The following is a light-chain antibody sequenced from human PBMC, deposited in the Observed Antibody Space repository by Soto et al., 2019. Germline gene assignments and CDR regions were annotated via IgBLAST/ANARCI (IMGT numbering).Light chain of an antibody. CDR1: SSNLGAGYG. CDR2: GNS. CDR3: QSYDSSLSGSI. Sequence: QAVVTQPPSVSGAPGQRVTISCTGSSSNLGAGYGVHWYQLLPGTAPKLLIFGNSNRPSGVPDRFSGSKSGTSASLAITGLQAEDEADYYCQSYDSSLSGSIFGGGTKVTVL. J-gene: IGLJ2*01. V-gene: IGLV1-40*01.